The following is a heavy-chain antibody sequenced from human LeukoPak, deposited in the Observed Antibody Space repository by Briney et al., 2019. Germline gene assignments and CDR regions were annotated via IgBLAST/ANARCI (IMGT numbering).Heavy chain of an antibody. CDR2: MNPNSGNT. J-gene: IGHJ6*03. Sequence: ASVKVSCKASGYTFTSYDIKWVRQATGQGLEWMGWMNPNSGNTGYAQKFQGRVTMTRNTSISTAYMELSSLRSEDTAVYYCARVDDFWSPYYYYMDVWGKGTTVTVSS. D-gene: IGHD3-3*01. CDR1: GYTFTSYD. CDR3: ARVDDFWSPYYYYMDV. V-gene: IGHV1-8*01.